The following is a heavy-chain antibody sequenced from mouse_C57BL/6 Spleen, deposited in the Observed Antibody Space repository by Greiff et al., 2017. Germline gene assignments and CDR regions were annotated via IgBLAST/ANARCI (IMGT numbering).Heavy chain of an antibody. CDR1: GFTFSSYA. J-gene: IGHJ3*01. D-gene: IGHD2-12*01. Sequence: EVKLMESGGGLVKPGGSLKLSCAASGFTFSSYAMSWVRQTPEKRLEWVATISDGGSYTYYPDNVKGRFTISRDNAKNNRYLQMSHLKSEDTAMYYCARDDYYTFAYWGQGTLVTVSA. CDR3: ARDDYYTFAY. CDR2: ISDGGSYT. V-gene: IGHV5-4*01.